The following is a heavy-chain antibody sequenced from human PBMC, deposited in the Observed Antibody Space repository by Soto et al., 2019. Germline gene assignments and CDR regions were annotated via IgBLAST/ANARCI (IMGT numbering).Heavy chain of an antibody. CDR3: ATRARLRGMDV. D-gene: IGHD6-6*01. V-gene: IGHV4-34*01. CDR2: INHSGST. Sequence: TSETLSLTCAVYGGSFSGYYWSWIRQPPGKGLEWIGEINHSGSTNYNPSLKSRVTISVDTSKNQFSLKLSSVTAADTAVYYCATRARLRGMDVWGQGTTVTASS. CDR1: GGSFSGYY. J-gene: IGHJ6*02.